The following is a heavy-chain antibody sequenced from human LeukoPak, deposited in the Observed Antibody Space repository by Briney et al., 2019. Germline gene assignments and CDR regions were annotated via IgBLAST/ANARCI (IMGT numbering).Heavy chain of an antibody. CDR3: AMTAAAAARIGRFDP. J-gene: IGHJ5*02. V-gene: IGHV1-69*08. D-gene: IGHD2-2*01. Sequence: SVKVSCKASGGTFSSYTISWVRQAPGQGLEWMGRIIPMLGTANYLQKFQGRVTITADKSTSTAYMDLSSLRSEDTAVYYCAMTAAAAARIGRFDPWGQGTLVTVSS. CDR1: GGTFSSYT. CDR2: IIPMLGTA.